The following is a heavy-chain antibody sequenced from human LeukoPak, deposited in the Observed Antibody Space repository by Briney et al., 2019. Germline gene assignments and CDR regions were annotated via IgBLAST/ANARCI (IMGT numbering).Heavy chain of an antibody. J-gene: IGHJ6*04. CDR2: IIPIFGTA. D-gene: IGHD6-13*01. CDR3: ARDSIAAAGTGPYGMDV. V-gene: IGHV1-69*06. Sequence: GASVKASCKASGGTFSSYAISWVRQAPGQGLEWMGGIIPIFGTANYAQKFQGRVTITADKSTSTAYMELSSLRSEDTAVYYCARDSIAAAGTGPYGMDVWGKGTTVTVSS. CDR1: GGTFSSYA.